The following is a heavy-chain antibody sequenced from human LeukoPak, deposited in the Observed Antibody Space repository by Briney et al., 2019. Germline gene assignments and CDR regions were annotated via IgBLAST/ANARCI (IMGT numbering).Heavy chain of an antibody. Sequence: SETLSLTCTVSGGSLSSYYWSWIRQPPGKGLEWIGYIYYSGSTNYNPSLKSRVTISVETSKNQFSLKLSSVTAADTAVYYCARHSSSWYNWFDPWGQGTLVTVSS. CDR3: ARHSSSWYNWFDP. D-gene: IGHD6-13*01. CDR2: IYYSGST. J-gene: IGHJ5*02. V-gene: IGHV4-59*01. CDR1: GGSLSSYY.